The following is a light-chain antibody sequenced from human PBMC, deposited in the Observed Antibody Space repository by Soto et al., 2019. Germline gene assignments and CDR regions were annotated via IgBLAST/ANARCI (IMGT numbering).Light chain of an antibody. J-gene: IGKJ1*01. Sequence: DIQMIQSPSSLSASVGDRVTITCRASQGISNYLAWYQQKPGKVPKLLIYAASTLQSGVPSRFSGSGSGTDFTLTMSSLQPDAVATYYCQPYNSAPWTFGQVTKVDIK. V-gene: IGKV1-27*01. CDR2: AAS. CDR1: QGISNY. CDR3: QPYNSAPWT.